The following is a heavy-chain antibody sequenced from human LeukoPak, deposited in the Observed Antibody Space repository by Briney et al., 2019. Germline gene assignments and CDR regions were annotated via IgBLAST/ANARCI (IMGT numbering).Heavy chain of an antibody. V-gene: IGHV1-18*01. D-gene: IGHD5-18*01. J-gene: IGHJ4*02. CDR1: GYTFTSYG. CDR3: ARSGYSYGLYYFDY. Sequence: ASVKVSCKASGYTFTSYGISWVRQAPGQGLEWMGWISAYNGNTNYAQKLQGRVTMTTDTSTSTAYMELRSLRSNDTAVYYCARSGYSYGLYYFDYWGQGTLVTVSS. CDR2: ISAYNGNT.